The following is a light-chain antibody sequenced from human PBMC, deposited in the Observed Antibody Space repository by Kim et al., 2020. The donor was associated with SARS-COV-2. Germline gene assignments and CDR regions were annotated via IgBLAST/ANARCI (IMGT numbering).Light chain of an antibody. CDR3: QQYNSYLYT. Sequence: SASVGDRVTITCRASQSISSWLAWYQQKPGKAPKLLIYKASSLESGVPSRFNGSGSGTEFTLTISSLQPDDFATYYCQQYNSYLYTFGQGTKLEI. CDR2: KAS. CDR1: QSISSW. V-gene: IGKV1-5*03. J-gene: IGKJ2*01.